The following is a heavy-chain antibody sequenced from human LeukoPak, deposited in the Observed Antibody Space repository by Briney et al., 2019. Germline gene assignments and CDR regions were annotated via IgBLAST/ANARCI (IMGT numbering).Heavy chain of an antibody. Sequence: ASVKVSCKASGYTFIGYYIHWVRQAPGQGLEWMGWINPKNGGTNPAEKFQGRVTMTRDTSLSTAFMELTGLTSDDTAVYFCAREPPYTGHCDITTCDVSRFDLWGQGTLVTVSS. CDR1: GYTFIGYY. D-gene: IGHD2-2*01. J-gene: IGHJ4*02. CDR3: AREPPYTGHCDITTCDVSRFDL. CDR2: INPKNGGT. V-gene: IGHV1-2*02.